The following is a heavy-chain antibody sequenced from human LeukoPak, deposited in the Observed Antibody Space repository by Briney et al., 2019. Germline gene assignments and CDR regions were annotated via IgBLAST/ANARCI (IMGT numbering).Heavy chain of an antibody. D-gene: IGHD2-15*01. Sequence: GRSLRLSCAASGFTFSSYGMHWVRQAPGKGLEWVAVISYDGSNKYYADSVKGRFTSSRDNSKNTLYLQMNSLRAEDTAVYYCAKELVVRGYFDYWGQGTLVTVSS. CDR1: GFTFSSYG. CDR3: AKELVVRGYFDY. J-gene: IGHJ4*02. V-gene: IGHV3-30*18. CDR2: ISYDGSNK.